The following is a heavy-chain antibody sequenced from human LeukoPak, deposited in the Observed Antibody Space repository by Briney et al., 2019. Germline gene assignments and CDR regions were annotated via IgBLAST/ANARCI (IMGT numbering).Heavy chain of an antibody. CDR2: IYYSGST. Sequence: SETLSLTCTVSGGSISSYYWSWIRQPPGKGLEWIGYIYYSGSTNYNPSLKSRVTISVDTSKNQFSLKLSSVTAADTAVYYCAIHSRQMRLDYWGQGTLVTVSS. D-gene: IGHD2-15*01. V-gene: IGHV4-59*01. J-gene: IGHJ4*02. CDR1: GGSISSYY. CDR3: AIHSRQMRLDY.